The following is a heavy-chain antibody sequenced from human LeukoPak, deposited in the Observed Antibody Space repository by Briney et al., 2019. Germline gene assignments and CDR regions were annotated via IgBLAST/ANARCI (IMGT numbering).Heavy chain of an antibody. CDR3: ARVGLGRMDYFDY. CDR1: GVSISSGGYY. Sequence: SQTLSLTCTVSGVSISSGGYYWSWIRQHPGKGLECIGYIYYSGSTYYNPSLKSRVTISVDTSKNQFPLKLSSVTAADTAVYYCARVGLGRMDYFDYWGQGTLVTVSS. D-gene: IGHD7-27*01. J-gene: IGHJ4*02. V-gene: IGHV4-31*03. CDR2: IYYSGST.